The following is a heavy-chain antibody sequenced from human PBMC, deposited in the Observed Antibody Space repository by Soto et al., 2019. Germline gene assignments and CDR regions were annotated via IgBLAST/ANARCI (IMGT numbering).Heavy chain of an antibody. J-gene: IGHJ6*02. V-gene: IGHV3-15*07. D-gene: IGHD3-10*01. CDR2: IKSYTDGGTT. CDR3: TTSYGSGSYWFYYGMDV. Sequence: EVQLVESGEGLVEPGGSLRLSCAASGITFSRAWMNWVRQAPGKGLEWIGRIKSYTDGGTTDYAAPLNGRFTISRDDSKNTLYLQMSRLKLEDTAVYYCTTSYGSGSYWFYYGMDVWGQGTTVTVSS. CDR1: GITFSRAW.